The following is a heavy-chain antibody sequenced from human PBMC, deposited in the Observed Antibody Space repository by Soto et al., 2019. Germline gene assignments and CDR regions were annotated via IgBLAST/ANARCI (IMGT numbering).Heavy chain of an antibody. CDR2: IYYSGST. J-gene: IGHJ4*02. D-gene: IGHD3-3*01. CDR1: GGSISSSSYY. Sequence: PSETLSLTCTVSGGSISSSSYYWGWIRQPPGKGLEWIGSIYYSGSTYYNPSLKSRVTISVDTSKNQFSLKLSSVTAADTAVYYCARHPPNIIIFFWLVTDHHGYFYDFGGRGPLATVSA. CDR3: ARHPPNIIIFFWLVTDHHGYFYDF. V-gene: IGHV4-39*01.